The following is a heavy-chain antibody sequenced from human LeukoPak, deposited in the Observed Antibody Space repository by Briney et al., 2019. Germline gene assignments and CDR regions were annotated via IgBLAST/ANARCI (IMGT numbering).Heavy chain of an antibody. CDR2: IKSDGSEK. J-gene: IGHJ4*02. CDR1: GFIFSRHW. Sequence: PGSSLRLSCAASGFIFSRHWMSWVLHAPAKGVESVANIKSDGSEKYYVHSVTGRFIISRDSAKHAMDLLMNSLSAQDTAVRHCSRGSYSGNCYYFDYWGQGSQVTVSS. V-gene: IGHV3-7*01. D-gene: IGHD1-26*01. CDR3: SRGSYSGNCYYFDY.